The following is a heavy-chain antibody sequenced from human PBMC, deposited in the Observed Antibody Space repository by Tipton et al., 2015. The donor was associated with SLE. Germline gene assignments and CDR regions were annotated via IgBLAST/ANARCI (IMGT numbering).Heavy chain of an antibody. V-gene: IGHV4-59*11. Sequence: TLSLTCTVSGGSISSHYWSWIRQPPGKGLEWIGYIYYSGSTNYNPSLKSRVTISVDTSKNQFSLKLSSVTAADTAVYYCARDSSGWSPYFDYWGQGTLVTVSS. CDR2: IYYSGST. J-gene: IGHJ4*02. D-gene: IGHD6-19*01. CDR1: GGSISSHY. CDR3: ARDSSGWSPYFDY.